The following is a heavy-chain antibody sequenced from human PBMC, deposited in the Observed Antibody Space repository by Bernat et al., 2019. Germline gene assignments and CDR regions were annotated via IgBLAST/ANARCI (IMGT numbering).Heavy chain of an antibody. J-gene: IGHJ4*02. CDR2: ISGYNGDT. CDR3: ARDPSNTSGWYVYFDS. D-gene: IGHD6-19*01. V-gene: IGHV1-18*01. Sequence: QVQLVQSGTEVKKPGASVRVSCKTSGYTFTHHGIGWVRQAPGQGLEWLGWISGYNGDTIYAQRLQGRVTMTTYTPTNTAYMELTSLRPDDTAVYYCARDPSNTSGWYVYFDSWGQGTLVTVSS. CDR1: GYTFTHHG.